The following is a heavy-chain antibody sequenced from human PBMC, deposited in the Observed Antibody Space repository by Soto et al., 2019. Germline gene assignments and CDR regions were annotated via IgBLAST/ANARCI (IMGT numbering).Heavy chain of an antibody. J-gene: IGHJ4*02. CDR3: AGGPPSGGFDF. D-gene: IGHD3-10*01. CDR1: GYTFTSND. Sequence: QVQLVQSGAEVKKPGASVKVSCKGSGYTFTSNDINWVRQATGQGFEWMGWMSPKSGDTGYSQKFHGSVTVARDTSRSTAYMELSSLRSEDTAVYYCAGGPPSGGFDFWGEGTLVTVSS. CDR2: MSPKSGDT. V-gene: IGHV1-8*01.